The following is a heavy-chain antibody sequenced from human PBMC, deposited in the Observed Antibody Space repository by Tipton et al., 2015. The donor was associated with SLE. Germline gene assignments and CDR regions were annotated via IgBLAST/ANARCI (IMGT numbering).Heavy chain of an antibody. V-gene: IGHV4-34*01. CDR2: IHHIGGT. J-gene: IGHJ4*02. CDR1: GGSTSDTN. CDR3: ATSPLTL. Sequence: TLSLTCAVYGGSTSDTNWSWIRQPPGKGLEWIGGIHHIGGTKYSPSLKSRVTISIDTSKKHFSLKLSSVTAADTAVYYCATSPLTLWGQGTLVTVSS.